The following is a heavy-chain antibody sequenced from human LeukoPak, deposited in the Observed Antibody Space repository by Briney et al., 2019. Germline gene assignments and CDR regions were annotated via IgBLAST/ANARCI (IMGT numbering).Heavy chain of an antibody. D-gene: IGHD2-15*01. Sequence: GRSPRLSCAASGFTFDDYAMHWVRQAPGKGLEWVSGISWNSGSIGYADSVKGRFTISRDNAKNSLYLQMNSLRAEDTALYYCAKAIGDCSGGSCYFDYWGQGTLVTVSS. CDR1: GFTFDDYA. V-gene: IGHV3-9*01. CDR2: ISWNSGSI. J-gene: IGHJ4*02. CDR3: AKAIGDCSGGSCYFDY.